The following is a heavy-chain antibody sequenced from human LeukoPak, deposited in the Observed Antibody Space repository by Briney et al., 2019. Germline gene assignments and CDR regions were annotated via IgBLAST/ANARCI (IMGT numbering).Heavy chain of an antibody. V-gene: IGHV4-31*03. D-gene: IGHD5-18*01. Sequence: SETLSLTCTVSGGSISSGGYYWSWIRQHPGKGLEWIGYIYYSGSTYYNPSLKSRVTISVDTSKNQFSLKLSSVTAADTAVYYCARALGPPSYGVDYYYYGMDVWGQGTTVTVSS. J-gene: IGHJ6*02. CDR3: ARALGPPSYGVDYYYYGMDV. CDR2: IYYSGST. CDR1: GGSISSGGYY.